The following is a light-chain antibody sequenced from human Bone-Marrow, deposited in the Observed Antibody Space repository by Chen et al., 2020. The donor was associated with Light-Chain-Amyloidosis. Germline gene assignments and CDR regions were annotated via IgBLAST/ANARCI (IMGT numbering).Light chain of an antibody. V-gene: IGLV3-21*02. CDR2: DDS. CDR1: NIGSTS. Sequence: SYVLTQPSSVSVAPGQTATIACGGNNIGSTSVNWYQQTPGQAPLLVVYDDSDRPSGIPERLSGSNAGNTATLTISRVEAGDEADYYCQVWDRSSDQPVFGGGTKLTVL. CDR3: QVWDRSSDQPV. J-gene: IGLJ3*02.